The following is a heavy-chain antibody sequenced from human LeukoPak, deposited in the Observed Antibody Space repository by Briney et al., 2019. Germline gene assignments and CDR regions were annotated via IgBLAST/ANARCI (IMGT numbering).Heavy chain of an antibody. CDR1: GGSISSSNW. J-gene: IGHJ6*02. Sequence: SETLSLTCAVSGGSISSSNWWSWVRQPPGKGLEWIGYIYYSGSTNYNPSLKSRVTISVDTSKNQFSLKLSSVTAADTAVYYCARGRIAAAGTGPYYYGMDVWGQGTTVTVSS. D-gene: IGHD6-13*01. V-gene: IGHV4-4*02. CDR3: ARGRIAAAGTGPYYYGMDV. CDR2: IYYSGST.